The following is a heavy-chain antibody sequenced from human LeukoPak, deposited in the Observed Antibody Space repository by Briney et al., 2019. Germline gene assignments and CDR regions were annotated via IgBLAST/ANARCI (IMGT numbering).Heavy chain of an antibody. Sequence: ASVKVSCKASGYTFTSYGISWVRQAPGQGLEWMGWISAKNGNTNYAQKVQGRVTMTTDTSTSTAYMEVRSLRSDDTAVYYCARGLRYGDYLAPLDYWGQGTLVTVSS. J-gene: IGHJ4*02. D-gene: IGHD4-17*01. CDR1: GYTFTSYG. CDR3: ARGLRYGDYLAPLDY. CDR2: ISAKNGNT. V-gene: IGHV1-18*01.